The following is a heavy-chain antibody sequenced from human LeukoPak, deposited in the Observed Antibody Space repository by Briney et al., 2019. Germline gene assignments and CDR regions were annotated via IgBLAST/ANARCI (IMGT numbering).Heavy chain of an antibody. Sequence: GGSLKLSCAASGFTFSGSAMHWVRQASGKGLEWVGRIRSKANSYATAYAASVKGRFTISRDDSKNTAYLQMNGLKTEDTAVYYCTSSYYDILTGYYMASLGYWGQGTLVTVSS. CDR2: IRSKANSYAT. D-gene: IGHD3-9*01. J-gene: IGHJ4*02. CDR3: TSSYYDILTGYYMASLGY. CDR1: GFTFSGSA. V-gene: IGHV3-73*01.